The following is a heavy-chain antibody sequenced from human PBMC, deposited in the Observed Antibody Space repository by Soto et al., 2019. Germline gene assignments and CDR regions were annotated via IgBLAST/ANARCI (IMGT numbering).Heavy chain of an antibody. Sequence: QVQLVQSGAEVKKPGASVKVSCKASGYTFSNYLLHWVRQAPGQRLEWMGWINAGNGTTKYSQKFQGSVTLTRDTAASTASMELSGLRSDDTAVYYVASPSYGSGNFCWGQGTLVTVSS. J-gene: IGHJ4*02. D-gene: IGHD3-10*01. V-gene: IGHV1-3*01. CDR1: GYTFSNYL. CDR3: ASPSYGSGNFC. CDR2: INAGNGTT.